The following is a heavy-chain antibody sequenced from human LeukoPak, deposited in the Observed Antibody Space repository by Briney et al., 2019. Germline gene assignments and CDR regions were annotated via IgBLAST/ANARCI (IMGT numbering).Heavy chain of an antibody. CDR1: GYTFTSYG. Sequence: SVKVSCKASGYTFTSYGISWVRQAPGQGLEWMGRIIPILGIANYAQKFQGRVTITADKSTSTAYMELSSLRSEDTAVYYCARATSAAGSGFDYWGQGTLVTVSS. J-gene: IGHJ4*02. V-gene: IGHV1-69*04. CDR3: ARATSAAGSGFDY. CDR2: IIPILGIA. D-gene: IGHD6-13*01.